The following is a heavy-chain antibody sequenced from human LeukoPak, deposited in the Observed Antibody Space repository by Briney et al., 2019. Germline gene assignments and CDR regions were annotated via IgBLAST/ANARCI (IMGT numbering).Heavy chain of an antibody. CDR2: IKRGGSDT. V-gene: IGHV3-7*01. D-gene: IGHD3-22*01. CDR3: ARDANYYDSRGENYFNC. J-gene: IGHJ4*02. CDR1: GFAFSSYW. Sequence: GGSLRLSCAASGFAFSSYWMSWVRQAPGKGLEWVANIKRGGSDTYYVDSVKGRFTNSRDNDKNSLYQQLNSLRAEDTAVYYCARDANYYDSRGENYFNCWGQGTLVTVSS.